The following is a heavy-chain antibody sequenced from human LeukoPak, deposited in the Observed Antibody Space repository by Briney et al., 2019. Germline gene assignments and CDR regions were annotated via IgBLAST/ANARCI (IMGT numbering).Heavy chain of an antibody. Sequence: PGGSLRLSCAASGFTFSSCAMSWVRQAPGQGLEWVSAVSGTAKNTYYADSVKGRFTISRDNSKNTLYLQMNSLRAEDTAVYYCAKLQAVAAPYYFDYWGQGTLVTVSS. CDR1: GFTFSSCA. D-gene: IGHD6-19*01. CDR3: AKLQAVAAPYYFDY. J-gene: IGHJ4*02. CDR2: VSGTAKNT. V-gene: IGHV3-23*01.